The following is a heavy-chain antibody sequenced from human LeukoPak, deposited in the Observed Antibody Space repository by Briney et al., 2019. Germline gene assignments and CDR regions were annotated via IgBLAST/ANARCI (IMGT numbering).Heavy chain of an antibody. CDR1: GYTFTTYD. CDR3: ARGLGDYYDTSGYYYAVPAH. CDR2: MNPNSGDT. J-gene: IGHJ4*02. V-gene: IGHV1-8*01. D-gene: IGHD3-22*01. Sequence: ASVKVSCKASGYTFTTYDITWVRQATGQGLEWMGWMNPNSGDTAYAQKFQGRVAMTRDTSISTAYMELSSLRSEDAAVYYCARGLGDYYDTSGYYYAVPAHWGQGTLVTVSS.